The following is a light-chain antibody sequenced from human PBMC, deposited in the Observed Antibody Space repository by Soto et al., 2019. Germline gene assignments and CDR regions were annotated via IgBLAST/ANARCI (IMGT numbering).Light chain of an antibody. V-gene: IGKV1-9*01. Sequence: DIQLTQSPSFLSASVGDRVTITCRASQGISSYLAWYQQKPGKAPELLIYGASTLQRGVPSRFSGSGSGTEFTLAISSLQPEDFASYYCQQLNNYPFTFGPGTKVDIK. CDR1: QGISSY. J-gene: IGKJ3*01. CDR3: QQLNNYPFT. CDR2: GAS.